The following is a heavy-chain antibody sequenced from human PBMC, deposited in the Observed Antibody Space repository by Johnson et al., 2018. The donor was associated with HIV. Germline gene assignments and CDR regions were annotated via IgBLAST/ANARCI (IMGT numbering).Heavy chain of an antibody. CDR3: AKDESFIVVVPAATEGI. CDR1: GFTFSSYG. Sequence: QMLLVESGGGVVQPGRSLRLSCAASGFTFSSYGMHWVRQAPGKGLEWVAVISYDGSNKYYADSVKGRFTISRDNSKNTLYLQMNSLRAEDTAVYYCAKDESFIVVVPAATEGIWGQGTMVTVSS. D-gene: IGHD2-2*01. CDR2: ISYDGSNK. J-gene: IGHJ3*02. V-gene: IGHV3-30*18.